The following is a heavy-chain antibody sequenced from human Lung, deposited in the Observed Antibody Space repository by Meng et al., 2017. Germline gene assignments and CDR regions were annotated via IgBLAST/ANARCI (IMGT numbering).Heavy chain of an antibody. J-gene: IGHJ4*02. CDR1: GGSFSDYY. CDR2: INHSGST. D-gene: IGHD4-11*01. CDR3: ARGPTTMAHDFDY. V-gene: IGHV4-34*01. Sequence: VHLQHVGAGLLKPSATLSLTFVVSGGSFSDYYWSWIRQPPGKGLEWIGEINHSGSTNYNPSLESRATISVDTSQNNLSLKLSSVTAADSAVYYCARGPTTMAHDFDYWGQGTLVTVSS.